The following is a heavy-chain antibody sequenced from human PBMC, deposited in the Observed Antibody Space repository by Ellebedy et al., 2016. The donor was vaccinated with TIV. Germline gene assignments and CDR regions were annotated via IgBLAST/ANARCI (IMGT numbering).Heavy chain of an antibody. CDR2: IWYDGNNK. Sequence: GESLKISXAASGFTFSRYAMHWVRQAPGKGLEWVAVIWYDGNNKYYADSVKGRFTISRDDSKNTLYLQMNSLRAEDTAVYYCARQRKPPHFDSAGHYPFDLWGQGALVTVSS. CDR1: GFTFSRYA. J-gene: IGHJ4*02. D-gene: IGHD3-9*01. CDR3: ARQRKPPHFDSAGHYPFDL. V-gene: IGHV3-33*08.